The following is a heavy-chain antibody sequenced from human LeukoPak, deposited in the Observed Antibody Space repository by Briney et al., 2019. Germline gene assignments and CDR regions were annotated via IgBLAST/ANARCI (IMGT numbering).Heavy chain of an antibody. CDR1: GFTFSSYW. J-gene: IGHJ4*02. V-gene: IGHV3-7*01. CDR2: MKQDGSEK. CDR3: ARDLEMATIECYFDY. Sequence: GGSLRLSCAASGFTFSSYWMSWVRQAPGKGLEWVANMKQDGSEKYYVDSVKGRFTISRDNAKNSLYLQMNSLRAEDTAVYYCARDLEMATIECYFDYWGQGTLVTVSS. D-gene: IGHD5-24*01.